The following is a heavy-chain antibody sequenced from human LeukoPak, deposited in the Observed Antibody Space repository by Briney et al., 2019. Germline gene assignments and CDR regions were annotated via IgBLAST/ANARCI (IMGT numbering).Heavy chain of an antibody. Sequence: SSETLSLTCTVSGGSISSSSYYWGWIRQPPGKGLEWIGSIYYSGSTYYNPSLKSRVTISVDTSKNQFSLKLSSVTAADTAVYYCAKDQIHTGGSYTYYYYGMDVWGQGTTVTVSS. CDR3: AKDQIHTGGSYTYYYYGMDV. J-gene: IGHJ6*02. D-gene: IGHD1-26*01. CDR1: GGSISSSSYY. V-gene: IGHV4-39*07. CDR2: IYYSGST.